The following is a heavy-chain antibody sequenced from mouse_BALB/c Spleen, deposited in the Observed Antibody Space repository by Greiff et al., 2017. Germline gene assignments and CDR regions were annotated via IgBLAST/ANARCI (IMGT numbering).Heavy chain of an antibody. CDR2: ISYSGST. CDR3: ARCPYGPVEY. Sequence: EVKLMESGPGLVKPSQSLSLTCTVTGYSITSDYAWNWIRQFPGNKLEWMGYISYSGSTSYNPSLKSRISITRDTSKNQFFLQLNSVTTEDTATYYCARCPYGPVEYWGQGTLVTVSA. J-gene: IGHJ3*01. V-gene: IGHV3-2*02. D-gene: IGHD2-10*02. CDR1: GYSITSDYA.